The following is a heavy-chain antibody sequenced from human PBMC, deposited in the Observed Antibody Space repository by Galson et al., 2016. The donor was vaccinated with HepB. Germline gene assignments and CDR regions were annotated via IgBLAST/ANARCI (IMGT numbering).Heavy chain of an antibody. CDR1: GFAFSKYS. V-gene: IGHV3-48*02. J-gene: IGHJ4*02. CDR3: ARDTSREGELSGTMSKDGGAVAPGDS. D-gene: IGHD3-16*01. Sequence: SLRLSCAASGFAFSKYSMTWVRQAPRKGLEWLSYISGSGSTIQFADSVKGRFVISRDNDKNTTYLQMNSLTDEDSAVYFCARDTSREGELSGTMSKDGGAVAPGDSWGQGILVTVAS. CDR2: ISGSGSTI.